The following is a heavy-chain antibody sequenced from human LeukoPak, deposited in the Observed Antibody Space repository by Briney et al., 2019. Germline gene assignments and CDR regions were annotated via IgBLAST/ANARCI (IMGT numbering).Heavy chain of an antibody. D-gene: IGHD3-22*01. CDR3: ARDHPYYDRGLDY. CDR1: GYTFTSYY. Sequence: ASVSVSCKASGYTFTSYYMHWVRQAPGQGVEWMGLINPSGGSTSYAQTFQGRVTMTRDTSTSTVYMELSSLRSEDTAVYYCARDHPYYDRGLDYWGQGTLVTVSS. V-gene: IGHV1-46*01. CDR2: INPSGGST. J-gene: IGHJ4*02.